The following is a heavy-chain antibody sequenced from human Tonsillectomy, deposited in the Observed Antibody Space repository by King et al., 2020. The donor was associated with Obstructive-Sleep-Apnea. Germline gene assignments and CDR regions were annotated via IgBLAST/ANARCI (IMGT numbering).Heavy chain of an antibody. CDR2: IYYSGST. D-gene: IGHD1-26*01. CDR1: GGSISSSSYY. Sequence: LQLQESGPGLVKPSETLSLTCTVSGGSISSSSYYWGWIRQPPGKGLEWIGSIYYSGSTYYNPSLKSRVTISVDTSKNQFSLKLSSVTAADTAVYYCARGSIVGATKIDYWGQGTLVTVSS. CDR3: ARGSIVGATKIDY. V-gene: IGHV4-39*07. J-gene: IGHJ4*02.